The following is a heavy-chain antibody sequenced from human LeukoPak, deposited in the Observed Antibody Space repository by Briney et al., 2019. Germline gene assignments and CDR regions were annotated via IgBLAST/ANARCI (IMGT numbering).Heavy chain of an antibody. CDR1: GYSISRGYY. D-gene: IGHD5-18*01. CDR3: ARVVDTAIAGYYFDY. Sequence: SETLSLTCAVSGYSISRGYYWGWIRQPPGKGLEWIGSLYHSGSTHYNPFLKRRVPIPVDTPKHQFPPKLSPVTAADTAVYCCARVVDTAIAGYYFDYWGQGTLVTVSS. V-gene: IGHV4-38-2*01. J-gene: IGHJ4*02. CDR2: LYHSGST.